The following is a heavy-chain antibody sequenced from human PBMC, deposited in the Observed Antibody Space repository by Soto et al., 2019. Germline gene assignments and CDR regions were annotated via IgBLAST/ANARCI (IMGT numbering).Heavy chain of an antibody. D-gene: IGHD2-15*01. CDR2: ISHSGST. CDR1: GGSISSGNW. V-gene: IGHV4-4*02. J-gene: IGHJ4*02. Sequence: SETLSLTCAVSGGSISSGNWWSWVRQPPGKGLEWIGEISHSGSTNYNPSLKSRVTISVDTSKNQFSLKLSSVTAADTAVYYCARTPDHWGQGTLVTVSS. CDR3: ARTPDH.